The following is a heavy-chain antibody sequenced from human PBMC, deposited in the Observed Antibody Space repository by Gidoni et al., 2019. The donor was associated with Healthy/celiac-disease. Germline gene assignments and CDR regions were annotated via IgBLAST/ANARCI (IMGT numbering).Heavy chain of an antibody. CDR2: ISGSGGST. Sequence: EVQLLESGGGLVQPGGSLRLSCAASGFTFSSYAMSWFRQAPGKGLEWVSAISGSGGSTYYADSVKGRFTISRDNSKNTLYLQMNSLRAEDTAVYYCAKDKKNPEGWTRIPSDWYFDLWGRGTLVTVSS. CDR1: GFTFSSYA. D-gene: IGHD2-15*01. J-gene: IGHJ2*01. CDR3: AKDKKNPEGWTRIPSDWYFDL. V-gene: IGHV3-23*01.